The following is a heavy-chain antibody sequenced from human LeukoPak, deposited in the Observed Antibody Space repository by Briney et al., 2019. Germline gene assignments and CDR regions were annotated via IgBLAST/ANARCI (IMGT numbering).Heavy chain of an antibody. D-gene: IGHD6-13*01. CDR1: GGSISSYY. CDR2: IYYSGST. V-gene: IGHV4-59*08. J-gene: IGHJ3*02. CDR3: ATHGEQQLSWDAFDI. Sequence: SETLSLTGTGSGGSISSYYWSWIRQPPGKGLEWIGYIYYSGSTNYNPSLKSRVTISVDTSNNQFSLKLNSVTAADTAVYYCATHGEQQLSWDAFDIWGQGTMVTVSS.